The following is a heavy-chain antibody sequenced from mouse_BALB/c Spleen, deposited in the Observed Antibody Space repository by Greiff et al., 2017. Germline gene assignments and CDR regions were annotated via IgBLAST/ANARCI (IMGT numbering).Heavy chain of an antibody. CDR2: ISSGGSYT. D-gene: IGHD2-1*01. CDR3: ARGDGNYGYYAMDY. V-gene: IGHV5-9-4*01. CDR1: GFTFSSYA. Sequence: EVKLVESGGGLVKPGGSLKLSCAASGFTFSSYAMSWVRQSPEKRLEWVAEISSGGSYTYYPDTVTGRFTISRDNAKNTLYLEMSSLRSEDTAMYYCARGDGNYGYYAMDYWGQGTSVTVSS. J-gene: IGHJ4*01.